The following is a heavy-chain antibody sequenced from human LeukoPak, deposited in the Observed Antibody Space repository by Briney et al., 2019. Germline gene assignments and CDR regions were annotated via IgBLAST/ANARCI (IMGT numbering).Heavy chain of an antibody. Sequence: GGSLRLSCAASGLTFSSYAMSWVRQAPGKGLEWVSAISGSGGSTYYADSVKGRFTISRDNSKNTLYLQMNSLRAEDTAVYYCAKVDIVAPGAFDIWGQGTMVTVSS. CDR2: ISGSGGST. J-gene: IGHJ3*02. V-gene: IGHV3-23*01. D-gene: IGHD5-12*01. CDR1: GLTFSSYA. CDR3: AKVDIVAPGAFDI.